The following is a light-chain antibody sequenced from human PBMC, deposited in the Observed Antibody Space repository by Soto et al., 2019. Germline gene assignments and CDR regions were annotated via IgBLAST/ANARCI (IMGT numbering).Light chain of an antibody. V-gene: IGLV2-23*01. CDR2: EGT. Sequence: QSVLTQPASVSGSPGQSIPISCTGTSSDIGRYNLVSWYQQHPGKAPKLIIYEGTKRPSGGSNHFSGSKSGNTASLTISGLQAEDEADYYCCSYAGGSSYVFGTGTKVTVL. CDR1: SSDIGRYNL. CDR3: CSYAGGSSYV. J-gene: IGLJ1*01.